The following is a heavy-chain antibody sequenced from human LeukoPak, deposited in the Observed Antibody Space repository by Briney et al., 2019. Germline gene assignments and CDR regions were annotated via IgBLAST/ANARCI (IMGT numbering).Heavy chain of an antibody. V-gene: IGHV3-48*04. J-gene: IGHJ5*02. CDR3: ARDRSGWYDFDP. CDR2: INAFSSAI. CDR1: GFTFSDYS. Sequence: GGSLRLSCAASGFTFSDYSMNWVRQAPGKGPEWVCYINAFSSAIYYADSVKGRFTISRDNAKNSLYLQMNSLRAEDTAVYYCARDRSGWYDFDPWGQGTLVTVSS. D-gene: IGHD6-19*01.